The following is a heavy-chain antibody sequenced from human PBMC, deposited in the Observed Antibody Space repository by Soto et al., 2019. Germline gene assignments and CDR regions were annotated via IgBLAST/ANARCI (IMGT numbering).Heavy chain of an antibody. V-gene: IGHV3-23*01. D-gene: IGHD6-13*01. CDR3: AKDRVAAAGDDAFDI. J-gene: IGHJ3*02. Sequence: GSLRLSCAASGFTFSSYGMHWVRQAPGKGLEWVSAISGGGGSTYYADSVKGRFTISRDNSKNTLYLQMNSLRAEDTAVYYCAKDRVAAAGDDAFDIWGQGTMVTVSS. CDR2: ISGGGGST. CDR1: GFTFSSYG.